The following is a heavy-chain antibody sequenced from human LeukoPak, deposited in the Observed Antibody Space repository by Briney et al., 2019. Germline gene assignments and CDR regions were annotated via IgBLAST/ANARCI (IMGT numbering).Heavy chain of an antibody. J-gene: IGHJ4*02. CDR3: AKRGVVIRVILVGFHKEAYYFDS. V-gene: IGHV3-23*01. CDR2: ISESSGDI. D-gene: IGHD3-22*01. CDR1: GITFSNYS. Sequence: GGSLRLSCAASGITFSNYSMSWVRQAPGKGLEWVSCISESSGDINYADSVKGRFTISRDNPKNTLYLQMNSLRAEDTAVYFCAKRGVVIRVILVGFHKEAYYFDSWGQGALVTVSS.